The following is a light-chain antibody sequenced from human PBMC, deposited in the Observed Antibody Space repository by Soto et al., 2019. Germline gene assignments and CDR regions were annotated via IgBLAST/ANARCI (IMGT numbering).Light chain of an antibody. J-gene: IGKJ4*01. V-gene: IGKV1-12*01. CDR1: QDLDRW. Sequence: DIQMTQSPSSLSASVGDRVTITCRASQDLDRWLAWYQQKPGEAPNVLIYAASNLRSGVPSRFSGSGSGSDFSLTRSSLQPEDVATYYCKQSRSFPLTFGGGTKVEIK. CDR2: AAS. CDR3: KQSRSFPLT.